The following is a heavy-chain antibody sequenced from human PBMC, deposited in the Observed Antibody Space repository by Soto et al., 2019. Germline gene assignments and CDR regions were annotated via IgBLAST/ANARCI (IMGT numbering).Heavy chain of an antibody. Sequence: SETLSLTCTVSGGSISSGDYYWSWIRQPPGKGLEWIGYIYYSGSTYYNPSLKSRATLSVATSKNQFSLTLRSLTAAETALYYCARTLTVLLFLESFRHYRTPFYAMDVWCQGPTFT. CDR3: ARTLTVLLFLESFRHYRTPFYAMDV. CDR1: GGSISSGDYY. V-gene: IGHV4-30-4*02. J-gene: IGHJ6*02. CDR2: IYYSGST. D-gene: IGHD3-3*01.